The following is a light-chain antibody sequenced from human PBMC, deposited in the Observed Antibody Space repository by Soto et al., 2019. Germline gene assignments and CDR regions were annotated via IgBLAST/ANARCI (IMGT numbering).Light chain of an antibody. V-gene: IGLV1-40*01. Sequence: QSALTQPASVSGAPGQTVTISCTGSSSNIGAGYDAQWYQQLPGTAPKLLMYGNSNRPSGVPDRFSGSKSGTSASLAITGLQAEDEADYYCQSYDSSLNDLVFGGGTKVTVL. J-gene: IGLJ3*02. CDR3: QSYDSSLNDLV. CDR1: SSNIGAGYD. CDR2: GNS.